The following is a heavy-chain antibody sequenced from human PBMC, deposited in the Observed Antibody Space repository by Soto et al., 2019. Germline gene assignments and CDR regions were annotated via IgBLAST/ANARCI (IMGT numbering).Heavy chain of an antibody. V-gene: IGHV3-11*01. CDR3: ARDYFLEPYMRDYYYYGMDV. Sequence: QVQLVESGGGLVKPGGSLRLSCAASGFTFSDYYMSWIRQAPGKGLEWVSYISSSGSTIYYADSVKGRFTISRDNAKNPLYLQMNSLRAEDTAVYYCARDYFLEPYMRDYYYYGMDVWGQGTTVTVSS. CDR2: ISSSGSTI. J-gene: IGHJ6*02. CDR1: GFTFSDYY. D-gene: IGHD3-3*01.